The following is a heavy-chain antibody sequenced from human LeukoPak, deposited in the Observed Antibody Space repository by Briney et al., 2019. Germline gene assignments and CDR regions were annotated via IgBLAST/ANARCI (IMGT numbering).Heavy chain of an antibody. CDR2: INPNSGGT. J-gene: IGHJ6*03. CDR3: ARASGSYSYYYMDV. CDR1: GYTFTGYY. Sequence: GASVKVSCKASGYTFTGYYMHWVRQAPGQGLEWMGWINPNSGGTNYAQKFQGRVTMTRDTSISTAYMALSRLRSDDTAVYYCARASGSYSYYYMDVWGKGTTVTVSS. D-gene: IGHD1-26*01. V-gene: IGHV1-2*02.